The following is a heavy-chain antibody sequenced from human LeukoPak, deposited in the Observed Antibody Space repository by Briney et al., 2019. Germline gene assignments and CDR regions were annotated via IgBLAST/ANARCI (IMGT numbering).Heavy chain of an antibody. CDR3: ARGYQRPDY. J-gene: IGHJ4*02. CDR2: ISSSSNNI. D-gene: IGHD2-2*01. V-gene: IGHV3-21*01. CDR1: GFTFSSYA. Sequence: GGSLRLSCAASGFTFSSYAMNWVRQAPGKGLEWVSSISSSSNNINYADSVKGRFTISRDNAMNSVHLQMNSLRVEDTAVYYCARGYQRPDYWGQGTLITVSS.